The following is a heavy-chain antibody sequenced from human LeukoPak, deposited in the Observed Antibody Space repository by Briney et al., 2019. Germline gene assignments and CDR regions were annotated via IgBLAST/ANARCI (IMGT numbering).Heavy chain of an antibody. CDR1: GYTFTSYA. D-gene: IGHD6-19*01. J-gene: IGHJ1*01. V-gene: IGHV1-3*01. CDR2: INAANGNS. CDR3: ARDFIAVGGSNLFLMV. Sequence: ASVKVSCKASGYTFTSYAMNWVRQAPGQSLEWMGWINAANGNSVYSEKLQGRVTISRDTSASTAYMEVGSLKSEDTGIYFCARDFIAVGGSNLFLMVWGQGTLVTVSS.